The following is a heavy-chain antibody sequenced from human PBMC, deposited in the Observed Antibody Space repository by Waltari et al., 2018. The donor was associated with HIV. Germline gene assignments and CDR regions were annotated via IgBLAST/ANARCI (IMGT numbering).Heavy chain of an antibody. CDR3: ARGKGRGYCSGGSCYSQMSPLDY. Sequence: QVQLQQWGAGLLKPSETLSLTCAVYGGSFRGYYWSWIRQPPGKGLEWIGEINHSGSTNYNPSLKSRVTISVDTSKNQFSLKLSSVTAADTAVYYCARGKGRGYCSGGSCYSQMSPLDYWGQGTLVTVSS. CDR2: INHSGST. D-gene: IGHD2-15*01. V-gene: IGHV4-34*01. J-gene: IGHJ4*02. CDR1: GGSFRGYY.